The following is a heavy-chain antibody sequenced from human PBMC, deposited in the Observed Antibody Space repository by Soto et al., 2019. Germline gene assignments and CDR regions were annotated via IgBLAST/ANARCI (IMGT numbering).Heavy chain of an antibody. J-gene: IGHJ5*02. CDR3: AKAAVVVVAATLDWFDP. V-gene: IGHV3-23*01. D-gene: IGHD2-15*01. CDR1: GFTFSSYA. Sequence: PGGSLILSCAASGFTFSSYAMSWVRQAPGKGLEWVSAISGSGGSTYYADSVKGRFTISRDNSKNTLYLQMNSLRAEDTAVYYCAKAAVVVVAATLDWFDPWGQGTLVTVSS. CDR2: ISGSGGST.